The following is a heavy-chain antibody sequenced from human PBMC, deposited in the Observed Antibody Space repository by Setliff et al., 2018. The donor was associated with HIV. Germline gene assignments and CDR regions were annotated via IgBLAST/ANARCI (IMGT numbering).Heavy chain of an antibody. CDR2: IYTSGST. J-gene: IGHJ1*01. D-gene: IGHD6-19*01. Sequence: PSETLSLTCTVSGGSISSYYWSWIRQPPGKGLEWIGYIYTSGSTNYNPSLKSRVTISVDTSKNQFSLRLNSVTAADTAAYYCVRHGGWYGGSEYFQHWGQGTLVTVSS. CDR1: GGSISSYY. V-gene: IGHV4-59*08. CDR3: VRHGGWYGGSEYFQH.